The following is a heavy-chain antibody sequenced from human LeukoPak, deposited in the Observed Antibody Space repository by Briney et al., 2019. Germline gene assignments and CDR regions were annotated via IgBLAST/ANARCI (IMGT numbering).Heavy chain of an antibody. J-gene: IGHJ4*02. CDR3: ARVRWGGLHYFDS. CDR2: INSDGRIT. V-gene: IGHV3-74*01. CDR1: GFTFSDYW. D-gene: IGHD3-16*01. Sequence: GGSLRLSCAASGFTFSDYWMHWVRQAPGKGLVGVSRINSDGRITSYADSVKGRFTISRDNAKNTLYLQMNSLRAEDTAVYYCARVRWGGLHYFDSWGQGTLVTVSS.